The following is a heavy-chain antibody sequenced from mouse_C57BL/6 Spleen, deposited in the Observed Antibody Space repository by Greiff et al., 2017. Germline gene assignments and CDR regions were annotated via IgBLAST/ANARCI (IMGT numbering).Heavy chain of an antibody. J-gene: IGHJ3*01. CDR1: GFNIKDYY. Sequence: EVKLQESGAELVRPGASVKLSCTASGFNIKDYYMHWVKQRPEQGLEWIGRIDPEDGDTEYAPKFQGKATMTADTSSNTAYLQLSSLTSADTAVYYCTRDYEGAWFAYWGQGTLVTVSA. V-gene: IGHV14-1*01. CDR2: IDPEDGDT. CDR3: TRDYEGAWFAY. D-gene: IGHD2-4*01.